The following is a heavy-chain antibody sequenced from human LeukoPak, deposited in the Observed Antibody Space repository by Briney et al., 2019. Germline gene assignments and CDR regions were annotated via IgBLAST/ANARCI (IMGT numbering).Heavy chain of an antibody. CDR1: GGSISSGSYY. CDR3: ARAFYDILTGYYFDS. CDR2: IYTSGSI. D-gene: IGHD3-9*01. Sequence: SETLSLTCTVSGGSISSGSYYWSWIRQPAGKGLEWIGRIYTSGSINYNPSLKSRVSISVDTSKNQYSLKLSSVTAADTAVYYCARAFYDILTGYYFDSWGQGTLLTVSS. J-gene: IGHJ4*02. V-gene: IGHV4-61*02.